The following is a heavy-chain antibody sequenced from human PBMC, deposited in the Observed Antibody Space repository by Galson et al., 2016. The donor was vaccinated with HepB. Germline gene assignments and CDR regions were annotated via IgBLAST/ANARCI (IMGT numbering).Heavy chain of an antibody. J-gene: IGHJ4*02. D-gene: IGHD1-1*01. CDR2: IRSVFGTA. V-gene: IGHV1-69*13. Sequence: SVKATCKAAGGTFSNFPTSWVQLAPAQGLQWMGGIRSVFGTAASGKTLQGRVTITADVSASTVYMELRSLRSDDTALYYCATREGNDWPPYFDSWGQGTLITVSS. CDR3: ATREGNDWPPYFDS. CDR1: GGTFSNFP.